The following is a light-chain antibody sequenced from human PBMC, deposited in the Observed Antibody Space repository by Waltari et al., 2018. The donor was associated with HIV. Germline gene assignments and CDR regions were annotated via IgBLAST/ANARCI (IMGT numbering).Light chain of an antibody. J-gene: IGKJ4*01. CDR3: QHFGSSHLT. V-gene: IGKV3-20*01. CDR1: QSVSSSY. CDR2: GAS. Sequence: EFVLTQTSGILSLSPGERGTLSFRASQSVSSSYLAWYQQKPGQAPRLLIYGASSRATGIPDRFSGSGSGTDFTLSISGLEPEDFAVYYCQHFGSSHLTFGGGTKVEIK.